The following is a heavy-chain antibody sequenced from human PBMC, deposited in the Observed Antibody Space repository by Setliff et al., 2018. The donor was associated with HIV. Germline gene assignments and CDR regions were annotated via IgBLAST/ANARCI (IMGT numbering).Heavy chain of an antibody. Sequence: LSLTCSVSGASINGGNYYWIWIRQHPGKGLEWIGYISYRGTTYYNPSFKSRVTMSMDTSKNQVSLKLTSVTAADTAVHFCARLQKLDDIYYLDDWGQGTLVTVSS. J-gene: IGHJ4*02. D-gene: IGHD4-4*01. CDR2: ISYRGTT. CDR1: GASINGGNYY. V-gene: IGHV4-31*03. CDR3: ARLQKLDDIYYLDD.